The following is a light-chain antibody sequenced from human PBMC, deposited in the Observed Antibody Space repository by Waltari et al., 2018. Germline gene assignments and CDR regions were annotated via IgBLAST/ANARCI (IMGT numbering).Light chain of an antibody. J-gene: IGKJ1*01. V-gene: IGKV3-15*01. CDR3: QVYNKWPPWT. Sequence: EIVMTQSPATLSVSPGERATLSCRASQSVSSKLAWYQQKPGQAPRLLIYAASTRATGIPARFSGSGSGTEFTLTISSLQSEDFAVYYCQVYNKWPPWTFGQGTKV. CDR2: AAS. CDR1: QSVSSK.